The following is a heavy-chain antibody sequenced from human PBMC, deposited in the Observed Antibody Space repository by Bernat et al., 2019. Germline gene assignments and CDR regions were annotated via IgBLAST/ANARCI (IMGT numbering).Heavy chain of an antibody. J-gene: IGHJ6*03. V-gene: IGHV3-21*05. Sequence: VQLVESGGGVVQPGRSLRLSCAASGFTFSSYGMHWVRHAPGKGLDWVSYISSSSYTNYADSVKGRFTISRDNAKNSLYLQMNSLRAEDTAVYYCARGTSTSAPYMDVWGKGTTVTVSS. CDR3: ARGTSTSAPYMDV. CDR1: GFTFSSYG. CDR2: ISSSSYT.